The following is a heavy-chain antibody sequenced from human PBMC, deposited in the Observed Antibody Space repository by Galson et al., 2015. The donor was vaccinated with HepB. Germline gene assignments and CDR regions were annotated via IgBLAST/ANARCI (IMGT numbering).Heavy chain of an antibody. CDR1: SDSITSRNW. CDR3: ARVYLGSGRADN. CDR2: VYHTGRT. J-gene: IGHJ4*02. D-gene: IGHD3-10*01. V-gene: IGHV4-4*02. Sequence: TLSLTCTVTSDSITSRNWWIWVRQPPGKGLEWIGEVYHTGRTNYKPSLKSRVTMSVDKSTNQFFLGLSSVTAADTAGYYCARVYLGSGRADNWGQGILVTVSS.